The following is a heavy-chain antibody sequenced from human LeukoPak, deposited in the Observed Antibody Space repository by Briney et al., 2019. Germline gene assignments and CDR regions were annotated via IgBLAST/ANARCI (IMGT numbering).Heavy chain of an antibody. V-gene: IGHV1-69*13. CDR2: IIPIFGTA. D-gene: IGHD3-10*02. Sequence: SVKVSCKASGGTFSSYAISWVRQAPGQGLEWMGGIIPIFGTANYAQKFQGRVTITADESTSTAYMELSSLRSEDTAVYYCARNYGRRYYFDYWGQGTLVTVSS. J-gene: IGHJ4*02. CDR1: GGTFSSYA. CDR3: ARNYGRRYYFDY.